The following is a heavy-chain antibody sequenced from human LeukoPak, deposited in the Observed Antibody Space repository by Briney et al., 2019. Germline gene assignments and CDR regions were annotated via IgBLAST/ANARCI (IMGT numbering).Heavy chain of an antibody. J-gene: IGHJ6*03. CDR1: GFTFSSYA. CDR2: ISGSGGST. D-gene: IGHD3-10*01. V-gene: IGHV3-23*01. Sequence: PGGSLRLSCAASGFTFSSYAMSWVRQAPGKGLEWVSAISGSGGSTYYADSVKGRFTISRDNSKNTLYLQMNSLRAEDTAVYYCAKSIWFGEFARYMDVWGKGTTVTVSS. CDR3: AKSIWFGEFARYMDV.